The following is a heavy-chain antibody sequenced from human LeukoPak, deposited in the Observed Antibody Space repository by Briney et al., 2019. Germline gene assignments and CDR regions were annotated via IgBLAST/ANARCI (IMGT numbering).Heavy chain of an antibody. CDR1: GGSIISTIYY. J-gene: IGHJ4*02. Sequence: SETLSLTCTVSGGSIISTIYYWGWIRQSPGKGLEWIGSIYYSGSTYYNPSLKSRVTISVDTSKNQFSLKLSSVTAADTAVYYCAREGYYGSGYPFDYWGQGTLVTVSS. CDR2: IYYSGST. CDR3: AREGYYGSGYPFDY. D-gene: IGHD3-10*01. V-gene: IGHV4-39*07.